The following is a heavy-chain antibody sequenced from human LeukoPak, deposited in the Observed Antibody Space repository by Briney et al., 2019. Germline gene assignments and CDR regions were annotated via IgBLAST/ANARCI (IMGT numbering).Heavy chain of an antibody. V-gene: IGHV3-23*01. CDR3: AKDSYGSGSYPSHFDY. J-gene: IGHJ4*02. CDR1: GFTFSSYA. D-gene: IGHD3-10*01. CDR2: ISGSGGST. Sequence: GSLRLSCAASGFTFSSYAMSWVRQAPGKGLEWVSAISGSGGSTYYADSVKGRFTISRDNSKNTLYLQMNSLRAEDTAVYYCAKDSYGSGSYPSHFDYWGQGTLVTVSS.